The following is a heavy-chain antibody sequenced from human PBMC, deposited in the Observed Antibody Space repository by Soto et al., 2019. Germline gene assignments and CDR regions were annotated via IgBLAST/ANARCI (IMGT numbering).Heavy chain of an antibody. Sequence: EVQLVESGGDLVQPGGSLRLSCAASGFTFSNYDMHWVRQATGKGLEWVSTISTAGNTYSPGSVKGRFTISRENAKNSLYLQRNSLRVDDTAVYYCARGRDYGLYYFDYWGQGTLVTVSS. CDR3: ARGRDYGLYYFDY. J-gene: IGHJ4*02. V-gene: IGHV3-13*01. CDR1: GFTFSNYD. D-gene: IGHD3-3*01. CDR2: ISTAGNT.